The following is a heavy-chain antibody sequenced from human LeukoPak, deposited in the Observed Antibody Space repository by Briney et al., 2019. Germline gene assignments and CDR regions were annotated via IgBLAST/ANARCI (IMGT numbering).Heavy chain of an antibody. Sequence: SETLSLTCTVSGGSISSSSYYWGWIRQPPGKGLEWIGSIYYSGSTYYNPSLKSRVTISVDTSKNQFSLKLSSVTAADTAVYYCARGERWIQLWFPFDYWGQGTLVTVSS. CDR1: GGSISSSSYY. CDR2: IYYSGST. CDR3: ARGERWIQLWFPFDY. D-gene: IGHD5-18*01. V-gene: IGHV4-39*07. J-gene: IGHJ4*02.